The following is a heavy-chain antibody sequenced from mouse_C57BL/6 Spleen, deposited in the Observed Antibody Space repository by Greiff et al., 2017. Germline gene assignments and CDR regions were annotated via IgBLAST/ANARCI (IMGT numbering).Heavy chain of an antibody. J-gene: IGHJ3*01. V-gene: IGHV1-26*01. CDR3: AKGSTGPWFAY. D-gene: IGHD4-1*02. CDR1: GYTFTDYY. CDR2: INPNNGGT. Sequence: EVQLQQSGPELVKPGASVKISCKASGYTFTDYYMNWVKQSHGKSLEWIGDINPNNGGTSYNQKFKDKATLTVDKSSSTAYMELRSLTSEDSAVYSCAKGSTGPWFAYWGQGTLVTVSA.